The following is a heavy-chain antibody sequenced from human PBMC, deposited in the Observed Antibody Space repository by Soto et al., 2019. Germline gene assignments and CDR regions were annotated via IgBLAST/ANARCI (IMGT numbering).Heavy chain of an antibody. J-gene: IGHJ4*02. D-gene: IGHD2-2*03. V-gene: IGHV3-23*01. CDR3: ANSPWILSCSKSPSFDY. CDR2: ISGSGGST. CDR1: GFTFSSYA. Sequence: PGGSLPLSCAASGFTFSSYAMTWVRRAPGKGLEWVSAISGSGGSTYYADSVKGRFTISRDNSQNTLYLQMNSLRAEDTAVYYCANSPWILSCSKSPSFDYWGQGTLVTVSS.